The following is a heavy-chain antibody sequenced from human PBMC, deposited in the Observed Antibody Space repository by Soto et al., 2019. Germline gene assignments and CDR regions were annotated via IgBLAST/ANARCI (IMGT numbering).Heavy chain of an antibody. Sequence: QVQLVQSWAEVKEPGASVNVSCRASGYTFNDYFLHWVRQAPGQGLEWMGWINPNSGSTNLAQMLQGRATMTRDASISTVYLVLNRLKSDDTAVYYCARVTATSPHAWLEPWGQGTLVSVSS. J-gene: IGHJ5*02. CDR3: ARVTATSPHAWLEP. CDR1: GYTFNDYF. CDR2: INPNSGST. V-gene: IGHV1-2*02. D-gene: IGHD4-4*01.